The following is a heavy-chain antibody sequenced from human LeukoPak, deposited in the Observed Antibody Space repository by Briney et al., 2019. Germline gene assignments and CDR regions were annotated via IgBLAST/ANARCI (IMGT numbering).Heavy chain of an antibody. D-gene: IGHD2-2*01. CDR2: IKPNSGGT. CDR3: ARARGDIVVVPAAIWFDP. Sequence: APVKVSCKASGYTFTGSYLHWVRQAPGQGLEWMGWIKPNSGGTNYAQKFQGRVSMTRDTSISTAYMELSRLRSDDTAVYYCARARGDIVVVPAAIWFDPWGQGTLVTVSS. CDR1: GYTFTGSY. J-gene: IGHJ5*02. V-gene: IGHV1-2*02.